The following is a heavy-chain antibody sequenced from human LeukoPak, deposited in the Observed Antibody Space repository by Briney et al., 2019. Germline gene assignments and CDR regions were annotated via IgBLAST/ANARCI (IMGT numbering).Heavy chain of an antibody. CDR3: ATAVLYTYCSGGSCYSALSFDY. Sequence: TLSLTCTVSGGSISGFYWSWIRQHPGKGLEWIGYIYYSGSTYYNPSLKSRVTISVDTSKNQFSLKLSSVTAADTAVYYCATAVLYTYCSGGSCYSALSFDYWGQGTLVTVSS. D-gene: IGHD2-15*01. CDR1: GGSISGFY. CDR2: IYYSGST. J-gene: IGHJ4*02. V-gene: IGHV4-31*03.